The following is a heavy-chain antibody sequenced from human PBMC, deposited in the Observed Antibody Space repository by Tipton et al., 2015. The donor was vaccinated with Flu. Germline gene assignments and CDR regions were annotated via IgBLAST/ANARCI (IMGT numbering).Heavy chain of an antibody. CDR3: ARDSTLPGIAVGGNFDY. Sequence: GLVRPSQTLSLTCAISGDSVSSNSAAWNWIRQSPSRGLEWLGRTYYRSKWYNDYAVSVKSRITINPDTSKNQFSLQLNSVTPEDTAVYYCARDSTLPGIAVGGNFDYWGQGTLVTGSS. J-gene: IGHJ4*02. CDR1: GDSVSSNSAA. D-gene: IGHD6-19*01. V-gene: IGHV6-1*01. CDR2: TYYRSKWYN.